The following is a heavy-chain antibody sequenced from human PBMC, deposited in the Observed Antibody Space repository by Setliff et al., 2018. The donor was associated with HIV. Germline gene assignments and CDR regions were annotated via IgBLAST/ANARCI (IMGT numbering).Heavy chain of an antibody. CDR3: ARSHYGMMGNWYFDL. V-gene: IGHV4-38-2*01. J-gene: IGHJ2*01. CDR1: GYSISSGYY. CDR2: IYHSGST. Sequence: PSETLSLTCAVSGYSISSGYYWGWIRQPPGKGLEWIGSIYHSGSTYYSPSLKSRVTISVGTSKNQFSLKLSSVTAADTAVYYCARSHYGMMGNWYFDLWGRGTLVTVSS. D-gene: IGHD3-10*01.